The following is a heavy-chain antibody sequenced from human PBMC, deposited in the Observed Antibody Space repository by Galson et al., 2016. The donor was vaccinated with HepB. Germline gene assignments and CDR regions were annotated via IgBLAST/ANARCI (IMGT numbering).Heavy chain of an antibody. J-gene: IGHJ6*04. V-gene: IGHV4-39*01. Sequence: SETLSLTCAVSGDSISSSSYYWGWIRQPPGKGLEWIGSIYYSGSTYYNPSLQSRVTISVDTSKNQFSLKMSSVTAADTAVNYCARRFRYTYGPPYGMDVWGKGPRVTVSS. D-gene: IGHD5-18*01. CDR2: IYYSGST. CDR1: GDSISSSSYY. CDR3: ARRFRYTYGPPYGMDV.